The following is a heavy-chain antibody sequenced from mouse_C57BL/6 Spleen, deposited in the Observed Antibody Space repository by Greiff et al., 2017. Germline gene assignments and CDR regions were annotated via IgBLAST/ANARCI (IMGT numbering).Heavy chain of an antibody. V-gene: IGHV1-52*01. J-gene: IGHJ2*01. Sequence: QVQLQQPGAELVRPGSSVKLSCKASGYTFTSYWMHWVKQRPIQGLEWIGNIDPSDSETHYNQKFKDKATLTVDKSSSTAYMQLSSLTSEDSAVYYCAREGDYYGLDYWGQGTTLTVSS. CDR1: GYTFTSYW. CDR3: AREGDYYGLDY. CDR2: IDPSDSET. D-gene: IGHD1-1*01.